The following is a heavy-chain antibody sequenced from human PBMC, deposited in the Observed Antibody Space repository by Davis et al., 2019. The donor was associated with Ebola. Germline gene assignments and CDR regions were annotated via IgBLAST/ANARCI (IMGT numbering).Heavy chain of an antibody. CDR3: ARDNRGYSYGYGYYYCGMDV. V-gene: IGHV4-30-2*01. D-gene: IGHD5-18*01. J-gene: IGHJ6*02. Sequence: SETLSLTCAVSGGSFSGGCYCWSCLRQPPGTGQECFRYIYHSGSTYYNPSLKSRVTISVDRSKNQFSLKLSSVTAADTAVYYCARDNRGYSYGYGYYYCGMDVWGQGTTVTVSS. CDR1: GGSFSGGCYC. CDR2: IYHSGST.